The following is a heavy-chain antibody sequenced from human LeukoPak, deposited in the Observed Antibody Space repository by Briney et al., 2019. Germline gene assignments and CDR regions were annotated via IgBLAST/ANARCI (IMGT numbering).Heavy chain of an antibody. Sequence: GGSLRLSCAASGFTFSSYSMNWVRQAPGKGLEWVSAISGSGGSTYYADSVKGRFTISRDNSKNTLYLQMNSLRAEDTAVYYCAKNTYYYGSGGLMDVWGQGTTVTVSS. CDR1: GFTFSSYS. CDR2: ISGSGGST. J-gene: IGHJ6*02. CDR3: AKNTYYYGSGGLMDV. D-gene: IGHD3-10*01. V-gene: IGHV3-23*01.